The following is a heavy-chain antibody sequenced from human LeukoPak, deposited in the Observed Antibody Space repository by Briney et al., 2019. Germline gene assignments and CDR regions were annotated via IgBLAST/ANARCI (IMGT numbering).Heavy chain of an antibody. D-gene: IGHD5-18*01. CDR1: GFTFSNYI. J-gene: IGHJ4*02. CDR3: ATLNSFGYDY. V-gene: IGHV3-48*01. Sequence: GGSLRLSCAASGFTFSNYIMNWVRQAPGKGLELVSYISSSNSTIYYADSVKGRFTISRDNAKNSLYLQINSLRAEDTAVYYCATLNSFGYDYWGQGVLVTVSS. CDR2: ISSSNSTI.